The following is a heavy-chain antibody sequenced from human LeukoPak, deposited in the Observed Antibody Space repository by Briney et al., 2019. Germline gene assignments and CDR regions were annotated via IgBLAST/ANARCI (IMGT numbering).Heavy chain of an antibody. J-gene: IGHJ4*02. Sequence: GGSLRLSCAASGFTFSSYWMHWVRQAPGKGLVWVSRISDGGSTTTYADSVKGRFTISRDNAKNTLYLQMNGLRAEDTAVYYCSRSAYYDGSGNYYDYWGQETLVTVSS. V-gene: IGHV3-74*01. CDR2: ISDGGSTT. D-gene: IGHD3-22*01. CDR1: GFTFSSYW. CDR3: SRSAYYDGSGNYYDY.